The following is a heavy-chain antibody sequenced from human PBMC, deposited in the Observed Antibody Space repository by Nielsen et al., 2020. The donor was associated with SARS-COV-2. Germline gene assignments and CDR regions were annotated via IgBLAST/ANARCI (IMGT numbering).Heavy chain of an antibody. CDR3: VRYSYGMAP. V-gene: IGHV3-64D*06. CDR1: GFTFSSYA. CDR2: ISSNGGST. Sequence: GESLKISCSASGFTFSSYAMHWVRQAPGKGLEYVSAISSNGGSTYYADSVKGRFTISRDNSKNTLYLPMSSLRAEDTAVYYCVRYSYGMAPWGQGTLVTVSS. J-gene: IGHJ5*02. D-gene: IGHD5-18*01.